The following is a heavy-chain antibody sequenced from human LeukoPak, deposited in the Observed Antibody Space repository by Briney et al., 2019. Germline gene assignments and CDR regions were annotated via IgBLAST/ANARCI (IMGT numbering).Heavy chain of an antibody. J-gene: IGHJ4*02. Sequence: GRSLRLSCAASGFTFDDYAMYWVRQAPGKGLEWVSGISWNSGSIGYADSVKGRFTISRDNAKNSLYLQMNSLRAEDMALYYCAKDMEVATTYAFDYWGQGTLVTVSS. V-gene: IGHV3-9*03. CDR2: ISWNSGSI. CDR3: AKDMEVATTYAFDY. CDR1: GFTFDDYA. D-gene: IGHD5-12*01.